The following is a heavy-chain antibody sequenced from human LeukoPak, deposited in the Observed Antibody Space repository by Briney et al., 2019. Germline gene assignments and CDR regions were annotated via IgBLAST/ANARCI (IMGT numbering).Heavy chain of an antibody. CDR3: ARGLRYFDWLSHDAFDI. V-gene: IGHV7-4-1*02. Sequence: ASVKVSCKASGYSFTSYTMNWVRQAPGQGLEWMGWINTNTGNPTYAQGFTGRFVFSLDTSVSTAYLQISSLKAEDTAVYYCARGLRYFDWLSHDAFDIWGQGTMVTVSS. CDR1: GYSFTSYT. CDR2: INTNTGNP. D-gene: IGHD3-9*01. J-gene: IGHJ3*02.